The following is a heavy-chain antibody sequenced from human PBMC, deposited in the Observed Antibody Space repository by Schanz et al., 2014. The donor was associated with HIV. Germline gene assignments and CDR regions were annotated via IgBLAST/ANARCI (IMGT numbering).Heavy chain of an antibody. D-gene: IGHD2-15*01. CDR3: ARDLSLACSSPTLAFDI. V-gene: IGHV1-18*01. CDR2: ISPYNGDR. CDR1: GYTFASYG. J-gene: IGHJ3*02. Sequence: VQLLQSGAEVKKPGASVKVSCKTSGYTFASYGITWVRQAPGQGLDWVGWISPYNGDRKYDQKFQGRVTITADESTSTAFMEPSSLRIEDTAVYYRARDLSLACSSPTLAFDIWGQGTMVTVSS.